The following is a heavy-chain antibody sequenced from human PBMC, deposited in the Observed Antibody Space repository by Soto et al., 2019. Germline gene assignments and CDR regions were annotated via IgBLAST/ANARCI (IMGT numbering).Heavy chain of an antibody. CDR3: ARSTYDPRKDYDKFSFDY. Sequence: SVKVSCKASGGTFSSYAISWVRQAPGQGLEWMGGIIPIFGTANYAQKFQGRVTITADESTSTAYMELSSLRSEDTAVYYCARSTYDPRKDYDKFSFDYWGQGTLVTVSS. D-gene: IGHD3-22*01. V-gene: IGHV1-69*13. J-gene: IGHJ4*02. CDR2: IIPIFGTA. CDR1: GGTFSSYA.